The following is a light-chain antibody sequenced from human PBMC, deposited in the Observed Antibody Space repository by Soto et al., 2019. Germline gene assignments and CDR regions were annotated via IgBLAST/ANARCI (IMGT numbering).Light chain of an antibody. J-gene: IGKJ3*01. CDR1: QSFSSSY. V-gene: IGKV3-20*01. Sequence: EIVLTQSPGTLSLSPGERATLSCRASQSFSSSYLAWYQQKPGQAPRLLIYGASNRATRIPDRFSGSGSGTDFTLTISRLEPEDVAVYYCQHYDNSPPLFTFGPGTRLDIK. CDR2: GAS. CDR3: QHYDNSPPLFT.